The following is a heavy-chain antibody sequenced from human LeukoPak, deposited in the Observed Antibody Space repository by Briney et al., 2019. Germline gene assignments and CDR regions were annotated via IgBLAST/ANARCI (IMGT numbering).Heavy chain of an antibody. CDR2: INPDSGGT. CDR1: GYTFTGYY. J-gene: IGHJ4*02. Sequence: ASVKVSCKASGYTFTGYYMHWVRQAPGQGLEWMGWINPDSGGTNFAQQFQGRVTMTRDTSISTAYMELSRLRSDDTAVYYCGRDFRDSLDYWGQGTLVTVSS. CDR3: GRDFRDSLDY. V-gene: IGHV1-2*02.